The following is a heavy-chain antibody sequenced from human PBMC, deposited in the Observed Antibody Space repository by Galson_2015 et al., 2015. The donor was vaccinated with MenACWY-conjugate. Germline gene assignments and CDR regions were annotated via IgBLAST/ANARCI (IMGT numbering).Heavy chain of an antibody. CDR3: ARDRGQLRGGAYYGMDV. J-gene: IGHJ6*02. CDR2: IYTGGST. Sequence: SLRLSCAASGVTVSGNYMSWVRQAPGKGLEWVSVIYTGGSTYYAESVKGRFTISRDNSKNTLYLQMNSLRAEDTAVYYCARDRGQLRGGAYYGMDVWGQGTTVTVSS. V-gene: IGHV3-53*01. CDR1: GVTVSGNY. D-gene: IGHD1-26*01.